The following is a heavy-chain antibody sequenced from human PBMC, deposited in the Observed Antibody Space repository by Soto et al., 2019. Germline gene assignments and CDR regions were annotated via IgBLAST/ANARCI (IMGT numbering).Heavy chain of an antibody. J-gene: IGHJ4*02. D-gene: IGHD3-16*01. CDR1: GFTFSDYY. Sequence: QVQLVESGGGLVQPGGSLRLSCAASGFTFSDYYMTWIRQAPGKGLEWVSYISSSGSIIYYADSVKGRFTISRDNAKNSLYLQMNSLRAEDTAVYYCARDRLATNYYFDYWGQGTLVTVSS. V-gene: IGHV3-11*01. CDR3: ARDRLATNYYFDY. CDR2: ISSSGSII.